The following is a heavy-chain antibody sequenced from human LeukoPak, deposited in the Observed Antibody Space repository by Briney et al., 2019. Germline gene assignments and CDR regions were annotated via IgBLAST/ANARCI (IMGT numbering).Heavy chain of an antibody. D-gene: IGHD3-22*01. J-gene: IGHJ4*02. CDR1: GFTFSSYG. CDR2: ISGSGGST. V-gene: IGHV3-23*01. CDR3: AKGKLSTRYYYDSSGYYPYY. Sequence: GGSLRLSCAASGFTFSSYGMSWVRQAPGKGLEWVSAISGSGGSTYYADSVKGRFTISRDNFKNTLYLQMNSLRAEDTAVYYCAKGKLSTRYYYDSSGYYPYYWGQGTLVTVSS.